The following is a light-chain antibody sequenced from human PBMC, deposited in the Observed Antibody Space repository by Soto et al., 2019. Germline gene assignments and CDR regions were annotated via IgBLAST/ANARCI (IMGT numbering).Light chain of an antibody. Sequence: DIQMTQSPSSLSASVGDRVAITCQASQDINKYLNWYQQKPGKAPKVLIYDASNSETGVPSRFSGSGSGTDFTFTISSRQPEDFATYYCQQYDNVLFTSTFGQGTKVDIK. CDR3: QQYDNVLFTST. CDR2: DAS. CDR1: QDINKY. V-gene: IGKV1-33*01. J-gene: IGKJ2*01.